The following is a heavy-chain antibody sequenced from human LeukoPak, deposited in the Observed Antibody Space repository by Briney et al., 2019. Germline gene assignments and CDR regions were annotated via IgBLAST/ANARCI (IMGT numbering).Heavy chain of an antibody. CDR1: GFTFSSYA. V-gene: IGHV3-23*01. J-gene: IGHJ3*02. CDR3: AKGRSVAVAGTNAFDI. CDR2: ISGSGGST. Sequence: GGSLRLSCAASGFTFSSYAMSWVRQAPGKGLEWASAISGSGGSTYYADSVKGRFTISRDNSKNTLYLQMNSLRAEDTAVYYCAKGRSVAVAGTNAFDIWGQGTMVTVSS. D-gene: IGHD6-19*01.